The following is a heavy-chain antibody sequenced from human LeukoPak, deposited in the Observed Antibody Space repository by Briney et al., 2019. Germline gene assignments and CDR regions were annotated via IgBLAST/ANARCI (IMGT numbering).Heavy chain of an antibody. Sequence: SETLSLTCTVSGGSIGGFYWSWIRQPPGEGLEWIGFIYYTGSTYYIPSLKSRVTMSVDTSKNQFSLRLSSVNAADTAIYYCARFWNYSLEYWGQGALVTVSS. D-gene: IGHD1-7*01. V-gene: IGHV4-59*01. CDR2: IYYTGST. CDR1: GGSIGGFY. CDR3: ARFWNYSLEY. J-gene: IGHJ4*02.